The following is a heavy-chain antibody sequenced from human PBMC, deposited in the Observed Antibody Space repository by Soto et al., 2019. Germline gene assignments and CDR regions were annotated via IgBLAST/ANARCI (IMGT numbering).Heavy chain of an antibody. J-gene: IGHJ6*02. CDR2: INPSNGNT. Sequence: ASVKVSCKASGYTFTSYDINWVRQAPGQGLEWMGWINPSNGNTSYAQKLQGRVTMTRDTSTSTAYMELSSLRSEDTAVYYCARDAPYYYGSGSYYRSYYYYGMDVWGQGTTVTVSS. V-gene: IGHV1-8*02. CDR1: GYTFTSYD. CDR3: ARDAPYYYGSGSYYRSYYYYGMDV. D-gene: IGHD3-10*01.